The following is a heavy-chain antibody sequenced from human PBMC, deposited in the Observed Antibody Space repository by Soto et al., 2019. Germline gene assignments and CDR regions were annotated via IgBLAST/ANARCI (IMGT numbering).Heavy chain of an antibody. V-gene: IGHV3-15*01. Sequence: GGSLRLSCAASGFTFSNAWMSWVRQAPGKGPEWVGRIKSKTDGGTTDYAAPVKGRFTISRDDSKNTLYLQMNSLKTEDTAVYYCTTDGVRGSYYYYYYYYGMDVWGQGTTVTVSS. CDR3: TTDGVRGSYYYYYYYYGMDV. CDR1: GFTFSNAW. CDR2: IKSKTDGGTT. D-gene: IGHD1-26*01. J-gene: IGHJ6*02.